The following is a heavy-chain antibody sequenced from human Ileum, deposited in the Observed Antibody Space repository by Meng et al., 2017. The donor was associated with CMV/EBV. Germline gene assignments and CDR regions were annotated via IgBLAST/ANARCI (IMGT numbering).Heavy chain of an antibody. CDR3: ARDAADSTSPAWFDP. Sequence: SVFTFSSYWMHWVRQAPGKGLVWVSRINSDGSSTSYADSVKGRFTISRDNAKNTLYLQMNSLRVEDTAVYYCARDAADSTSPAWFDPWGQGTLVTVSS. CDR1: VFTFSSYW. V-gene: IGHV3-74*01. J-gene: IGHJ5*02. D-gene: IGHD2-2*01. CDR2: INSDGSST.